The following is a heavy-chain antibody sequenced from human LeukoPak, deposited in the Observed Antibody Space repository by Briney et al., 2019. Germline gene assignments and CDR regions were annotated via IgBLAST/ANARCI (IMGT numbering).Heavy chain of an antibody. Sequence: ASVKVSCTASGYTFTSYGISWLRQAPGQGLEWTGWISAYNGNTNYAQKLQGRVTMTTDTSTSTAYMELRSLRSDDTAVYYCARDNKRPPYYYDSSGYRPFDYWGQGTLVTVSS. CDR2: ISAYNGNT. CDR1: GYTFTSYG. CDR3: ARDNKRPPYYYDSSGYRPFDY. V-gene: IGHV1-18*01. D-gene: IGHD3-22*01. J-gene: IGHJ4*02.